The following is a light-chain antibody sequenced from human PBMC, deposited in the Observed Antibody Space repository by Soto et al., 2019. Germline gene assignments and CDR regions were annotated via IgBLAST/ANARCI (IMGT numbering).Light chain of an antibody. CDR2: AAS. V-gene: IGKV1-39*01. CDR1: QSISNW. J-gene: IGKJ1*01. CDR3: QQSYSSPWT. Sequence: MQMSQYPATLPTSVRERVTITCRASQSISNWLAWYQQKPGRAPKILIYAASSLQSGVPSRFSGGGSGTDFTLTITSLQPEDFATYYCQQSYSSPWTFGQGTKVDIK.